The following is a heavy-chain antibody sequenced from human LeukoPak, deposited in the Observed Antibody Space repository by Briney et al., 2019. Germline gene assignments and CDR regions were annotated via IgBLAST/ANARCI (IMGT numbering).Heavy chain of an antibody. CDR3: ATSGNYYLKY. CDR2: ITSSSTNI. Sequence: PGGSLRLSCAASGFTFSTYNMNWVRQAPGKGLEWVSHITSSSTNIYYADSVKGRFTISRDNAKNALSLQMNSLRDEDTAVYYCATSGNYYLKYWGQGTLGTVSS. CDR1: GFTFSTYN. J-gene: IGHJ4*02. V-gene: IGHV3-48*02. D-gene: IGHD1-26*01.